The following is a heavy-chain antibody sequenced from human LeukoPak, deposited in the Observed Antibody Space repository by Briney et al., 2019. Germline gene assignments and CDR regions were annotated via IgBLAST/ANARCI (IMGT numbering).Heavy chain of an antibody. D-gene: IGHD3-9*01. CDR1: GFTFSSYE. CDR2: ISSSGMTI. J-gene: IGHJ4*02. V-gene: IGHV3-48*03. CDR3: ARDRDILTGYDSFDY. Sequence: PGGSLRLSCAASGFTFSSYEMNWVRQAPGKGLEWVSYISSSGMTIYYADSVKGRFTISRDNAKNSVFLQMNSLRVEDTAVYYCARDRDILTGYDSFDYWGQGTLVTVSS.